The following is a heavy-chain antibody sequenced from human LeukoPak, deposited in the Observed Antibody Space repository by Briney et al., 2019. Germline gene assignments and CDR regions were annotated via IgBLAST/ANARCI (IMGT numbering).Heavy chain of an antibody. J-gene: IGHJ6*02. CDR1: GGTFSSYA. CDR2: IIPIFGTA. Sequence: ASVKVSCKASGGTFSSYAISWVRQAPGQGLEWMGGIIPIFGTANYAQKFQGRVTITADESTSTAYMELSSLRSEDTAAYYCARVGGYSYYYGMDVWGQGTTVTVSS. D-gene: IGHD5-12*01. CDR3: ARVGGYSYYYGMDV. V-gene: IGHV1-69*13.